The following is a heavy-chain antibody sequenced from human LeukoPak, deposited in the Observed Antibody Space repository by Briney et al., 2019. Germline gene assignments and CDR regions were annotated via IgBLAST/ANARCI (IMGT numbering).Heavy chain of an antibody. V-gene: IGHV3-11*01. CDR1: GFTFSDYY. CDR2: ISSSGSTI. Sequence: GGSLRLSCAASGFTFSDYYMSWIRQAPGKGLEWVSYISSSGSTIYYADSVKGRFTISRDNAKNPLYLQMNSLRAEDTAVYYCARARGSSSWYNWFDPWGQGTLVTVSS. J-gene: IGHJ5*02. CDR3: ARARGSSSWYNWFDP. D-gene: IGHD6-13*01.